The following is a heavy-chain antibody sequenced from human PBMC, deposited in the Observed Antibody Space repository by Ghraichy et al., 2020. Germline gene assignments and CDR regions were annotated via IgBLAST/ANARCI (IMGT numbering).Heavy chain of an antibody. D-gene: IGHD3-22*01. J-gene: IGHJ6*02. CDR3: AKDYDTSGYYHYYYYYGMDV. CDR2: ISGRGGTT. V-gene: IGHV3-23*01. Sequence: GESLNISCAGSGFTFRNYAMNWVRQAPGKGLEWVSVISGRGGTTHYADSVKGRFTISRDNSKNTLFLQMNNLRAEDTAVYYCAKDYDTSGYYHYYYYYGMDVWGQGTTVTVSS. CDR1: GFTFRNYA.